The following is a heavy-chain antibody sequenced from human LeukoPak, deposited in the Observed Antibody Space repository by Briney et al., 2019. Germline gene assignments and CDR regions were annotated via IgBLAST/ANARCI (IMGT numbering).Heavy chain of an antibody. CDR1: GGSISSGSYY. CDR3: ATGGILTGYHSFDY. Sequence: SQTLSLTCTVSGGSISSGSYYWSWIRQPAGKGLEWIGRIYTSGSTNYNPSLKSRVTISVDTSKNQFSLKLSSVTAADTAVYYCATGGILTGYHSFDYWGQGTLVTVSS. D-gene: IGHD3-9*01. V-gene: IGHV4-61*02. CDR2: IYTSGST. J-gene: IGHJ4*02.